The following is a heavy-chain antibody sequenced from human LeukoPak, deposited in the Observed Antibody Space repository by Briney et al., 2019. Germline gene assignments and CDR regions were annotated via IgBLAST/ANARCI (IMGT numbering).Heavy chain of an antibody. CDR2: IIPILGIA. Sequence: SVKVSCKASGGTFSSYTISWVPQAPGHGLEWMGRIIPILGIANYAQKFQGRVTITADKSTSTAYMELSSLRSEDTGVYYCARDGGASGYSYGYTPLDYWGQGTLVTVSS. V-gene: IGHV1-69*02. CDR3: ARDGGASGYSYGYTPLDY. D-gene: IGHD5-18*01. J-gene: IGHJ4*02. CDR1: GGTFSSYT.